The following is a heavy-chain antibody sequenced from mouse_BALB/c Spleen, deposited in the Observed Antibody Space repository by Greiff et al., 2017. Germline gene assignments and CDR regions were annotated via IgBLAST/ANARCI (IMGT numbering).Heavy chain of an antibody. CDR3: ARGDDYYAMDY. V-gene: IGHV1-69*02. CDR2: IDPSDSYT. CDR1: GYTFTSYW. Sequence: QVQLQQPGAELVKPGASVKLSCKASGYTFTSYWMHWVKQRPGQGLEWIGEIDPSDSYTNYNQKFKGKATLPVDKSTSTAYEQLSSLTSEDAAVYYCARGDDYYAMDYWGEGTSVTVSS. J-gene: IGHJ4*01.